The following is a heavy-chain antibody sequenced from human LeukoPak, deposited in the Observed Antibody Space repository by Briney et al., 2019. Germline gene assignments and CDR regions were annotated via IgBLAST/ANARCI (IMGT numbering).Heavy chain of an antibody. CDR1: GGSISSSSYY. CDR2: IYYSGST. V-gene: IGHV4-39*01. D-gene: IGHD6-13*01. CDR3: ARREEEAYSSWYGYYWFDP. Sequence: ASQTLPLTCTVSGGSISSSSYYWGWIRQPPGKGLEWIGSIYYSGSTYYNPSLKSRVTISVDTSKNQFSLKLSSVTAADTAVYYCARREEEAYSSWYGYYWFDPWGQGTLVTVSS. J-gene: IGHJ5*02.